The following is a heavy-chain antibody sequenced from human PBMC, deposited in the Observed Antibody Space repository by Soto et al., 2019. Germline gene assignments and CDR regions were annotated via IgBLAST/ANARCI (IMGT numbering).Heavy chain of an antibody. D-gene: IGHD3-3*01. CDR3: ARGKSPYDFWSGYGANWFDP. J-gene: IGHJ5*02. CDR1: GYTFTSYA. CDR2: INAGNGNT. V-gene: IGHV1-3*01. Sequence: EASVKVSCKASGYTFTSYAMHWVRQAPGQRLEWMGWINAGNGNTKYSQKFQGRVTITRDTSASTAYMELSSLRSEDTAVYYCARGKSPYDFWSGYGANWFDPWGQGTLVTVSS.